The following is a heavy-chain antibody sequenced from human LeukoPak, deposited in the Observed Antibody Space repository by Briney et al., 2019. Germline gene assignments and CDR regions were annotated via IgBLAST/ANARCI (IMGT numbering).Heavy chain of an antibody. V-gene: IGHV4-34*01. D-gene: IGHD2-15*01. Sequence: SETLSLTCAVYGGSFSGYYWSWIRQPPGKGLEWIGEINHSGSTNYNPSLKSRVTISVDTSRNQFSLQLSSVTAADTAVYYCARIHRYCSGGACYVLDNWGQGTLVAVSS. CDR3: ARIHRYCSGGACYVLDN. CDR1: GGSFSGYY. CDR2: INHSGST. J-gene: IGHJ4*02.